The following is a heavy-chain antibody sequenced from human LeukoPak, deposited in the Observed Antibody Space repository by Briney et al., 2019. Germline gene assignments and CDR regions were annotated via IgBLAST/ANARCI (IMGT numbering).Heavy chain of an antibody. Sequence: MSSETLSLTCSVSGGSISSSSYYWGWIRQPPGKGLEWIGNIYYSGSTYYNPSLKSRVTISVDASKKQFSLKLSSVTAADTAVYYCARTNDYGEYWGREARRWFDPWGQGTLVTVSP. CDR2: IYYSGST. V-gene: IGHV4-39*07. CDR3: ARTNDYGEYWGREARRWFDP. J-gene: IGHJ5*02. CDR1: GGSISSSSYY. D-gene: IGHD4-17*01.